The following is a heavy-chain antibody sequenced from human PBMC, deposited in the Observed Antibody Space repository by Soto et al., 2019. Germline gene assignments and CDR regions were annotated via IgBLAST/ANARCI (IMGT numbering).Heavy chain of an antibody. CDR1: GYTFTSYA. CDR3: ASSPGSSWYRPLDY. CDR2: INAGNGNT. V-gene: IGHV1-3*01. D-gene: IGHD6-13*01. J-gene: IGHJ4*02. Sequence: ASVKVSCKASGYTFTSYAMHWVRQAPGQRLEWMGRINAGNGNTKYSQKFQGRVTITRDTSASTAYMELSSLRSEDTAVYYCASSPGSSWYRPLDYWGQGTLVTVYS.